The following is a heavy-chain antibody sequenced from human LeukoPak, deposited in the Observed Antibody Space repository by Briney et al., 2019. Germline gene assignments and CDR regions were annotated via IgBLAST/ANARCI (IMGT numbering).Heavy chain of an antibody. CDR1: GFTVSSNY. V-gene: IGHV3-53*01. D-gene: IGHD3-10*01. CDR2: IYSGGST. CDR3: AKDLYYYGSGALAY. Sequence: GGSLRLSCAASGFTVSSNYMTWVRQAPGKGLEWVSVIYSGGSTYYADSVKGRFTISRDNSKNTVYLQMNSLRAEDTAVYYCAKDLYYYGSGALAYWGQGTMVTVSS. J-gene: IGHJ4*02.